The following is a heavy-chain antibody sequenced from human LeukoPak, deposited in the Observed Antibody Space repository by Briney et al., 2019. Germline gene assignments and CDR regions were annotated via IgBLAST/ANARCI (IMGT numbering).Heavy chain of an antibody. CDR3: AKDDYGYWFDP. CDR1: GFTFSSYA. D-gene: IGHD4/OR15-4a*01. V-gene: IGHV3-23*01. CDR2: INDIGVNI. Sequence: PGGSLRLSCAASGFTFSSYAMSWVRQAPGKGLEWVSAINDIGVNIYYADSVKGRFTTSRDNSKNTLYLQMNSLRAEDTAVYYCAKDDYGYWFDPWGQGTLVTVSS. J-gene: IGHJ5*02.